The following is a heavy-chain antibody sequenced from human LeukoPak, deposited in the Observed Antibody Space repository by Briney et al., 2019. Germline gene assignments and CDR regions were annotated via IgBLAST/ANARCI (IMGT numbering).Heavy chain of an antibody. Sequence: GGSLRLSCTASGHTSDDYTVTWVRQAPGKGLEWVGFITRKSYGGTSEYAASVKGRFTISRDDSKSIAYLEMSSLKTEDTGVYYCSHSGKYDFWSGTFWGQGTLVIVSS. CDR3: SHSGKYDFWSGTF. CDR1: GHTSDDYT. D-gene: IGHD3-3*01. CDR2: ITRKSYGGTS. V-gene: IGHV3-49*04. J-gene: IGHJ4*02.